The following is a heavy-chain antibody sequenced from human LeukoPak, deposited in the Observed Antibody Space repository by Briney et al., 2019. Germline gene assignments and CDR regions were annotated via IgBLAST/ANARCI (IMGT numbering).Heavy chain of an antibody. D-gene: IGHD6-19*01. CDR2: IHYSGST. CDR3: AKSRLQQWLSPVDY. J-gene: IGHJ4*02. CDR1: GGSVSSGSYY. V-gene: IGHV4-30-4*01. Sequence: PSETLPLTCTVSGGSVSSGSYYWNWIRQPPGQGLEWIGFIHYSGSTYYNPSLKSRLTMSLDTSKNQFSLKLSSVSAADTAVYYCAKSRLQQWLSPVDYWGQGTLVTVSS.